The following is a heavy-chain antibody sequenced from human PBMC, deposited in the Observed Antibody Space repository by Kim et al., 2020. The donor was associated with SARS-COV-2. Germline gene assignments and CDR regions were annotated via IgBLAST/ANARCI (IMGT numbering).Heavy chain of an antibody. D-gene: IGHD3-10*01. Sequence: SVKVRFTISRDIAKNTLYLQMNSLGAEDTAVYYCAGAMVRGVIITGGMDVWGQGTTVTVSS. V-gene: IGHV3-53*01. CDR3: AGAMVRGVIITGGMDV. J-gene: IGHJ6*02.